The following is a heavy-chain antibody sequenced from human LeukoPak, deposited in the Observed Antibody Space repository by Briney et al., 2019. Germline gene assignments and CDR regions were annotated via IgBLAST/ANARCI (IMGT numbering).Heavy chain of an antibody. CDR1: GGSISSYY. D-gene: IGHD6-19*01. Sequence: SETLSLTCTVSGGSISSYYWSWIRQPPGKGLEWIGYIYYSGSTNYNPSLKSRVTISVDTSKNQFSLKLSSVTAADTAVYYCARQIAVAGTHFDYWGQGTLVTVSS. CDR3: ARQIAVAGTHFDY. V-gene: IGHV4-59*01. CDR2: IYYSGST. J-gene: IGHJ4*02.